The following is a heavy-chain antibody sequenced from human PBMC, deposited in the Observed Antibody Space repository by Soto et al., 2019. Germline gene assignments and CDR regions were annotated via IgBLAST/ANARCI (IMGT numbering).Heavy chain of an antibody. CDR1: GFTFSSYS. Sequence: GGSLRLSCAASGFTFSSYSMNWVRQAPGKGLEWVSSISSSSSYIYYADSVKGRFTISRDNAKNSLYLQMNSLRAEDTAVYYCARDPRDGYNYGDGMDVWGQGTTVTVSS. D-gene: IGHD5-12*01. CDR2: ISSSSSYI. CDR3: ARDPRDGYNYGDGMDV. V-gene: IGHV3-21*01. J-gene: IGHJ6*02.